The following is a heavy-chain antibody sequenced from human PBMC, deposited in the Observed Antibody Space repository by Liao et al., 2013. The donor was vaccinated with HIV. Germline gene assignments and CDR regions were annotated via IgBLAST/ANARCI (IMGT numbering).Heavy chain of an antibody. Sequence: QVHLQESGPGLVKPSETLSLTCSVSGDSINNKYWSWIRQPAGKGLEWIGRIRTSVSSSGSTNYNPTLKSRVTMSVDMSKNHFSLNLSSVTAADTAVYYCARGWFGEFSFDFWGPGTLVTVSS. J-gene: IGHJ4*02. CDR1: GDSINNKY. CDR2: IRTSVSSSGST. D-gene: IGHD3-10*01. V-gene: IGHV4-4*07. CDR3: ARGWFGEFSFDF.